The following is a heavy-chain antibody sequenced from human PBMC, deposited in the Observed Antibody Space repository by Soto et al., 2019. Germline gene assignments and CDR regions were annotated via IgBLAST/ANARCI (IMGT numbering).Heavy chain of an antibody. J-gene: IGHJ5*02. CDR2: ISAYNGNT. V-gene: IGHV1-18*01. CDR1: GYTFTSYG. CDR3: ARDRSIVVVPAAKGWFDP. Sequence: ASVKVSCKASGYTFTSYGISWVRQAPGQGLEWMGWISAYNGNTNYAQKLQGRVTMTTDTSTSTAYMELRSLRSDDTAVYYCARDRSIVVVPAAKGWFDPWGQGTLVTVSS. D-gene: IGHD2-2*01.